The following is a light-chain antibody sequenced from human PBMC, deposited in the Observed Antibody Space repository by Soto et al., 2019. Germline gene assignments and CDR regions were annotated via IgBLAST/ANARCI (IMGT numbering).Light chain of an antibody. J-gene: IGLJ2*01. CDR1: SSDVGSYNL. V-gene: IGLV2-23*03. CDR3: CSYAGSSTFDVV. CDR2: EGS. Sequence: QSVLTQPASVSGSPGQSITISCTGTSSDVGSYNLVSWYQQHPGKAPKLMIYEGSKWPSGVSNRFSGSKSGNTTSLTISRLQAEDEADYYCCSYAGSSTFDVVFGGGTKLTVL.